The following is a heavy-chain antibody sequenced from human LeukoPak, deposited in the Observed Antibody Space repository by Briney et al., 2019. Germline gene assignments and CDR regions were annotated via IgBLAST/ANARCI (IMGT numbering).Heavy chain of an antibody. CDR1: GFTFSNYG. D-gene: IGHD6-13*01. V-gene: IGHV3-30*18. CDR2: ISFDGSNK. J-gene: IGHJ4*02. CDR3: SKAISSSWYRGNDY. Sequence: GGSLRLSCAPSGFTFSNYGMLWVRPAPGQGLAGVAVISFDGSNKYFADSVQDRFTISRDNSKITLYLQMNSVRAEDTAVYYCSKAISSSWYRGNDYWGQGPVVTVSA.